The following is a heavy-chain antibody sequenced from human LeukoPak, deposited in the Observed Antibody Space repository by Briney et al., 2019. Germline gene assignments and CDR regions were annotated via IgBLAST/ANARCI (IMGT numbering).Heavy chain of an antibody. CDR1: GYSFTSCW. J-gene: IGHJ4*02. CDR2: IYPGDSDA. CDR3: ARRAYSSSWSYFDY. V-gene: IGHV5-51*01. Sequence: GESLKSSCKGSGYSFTSCWIGWVRQMPGKGLEWMGIIYPGDSDARYSPSFQGQVTISVDKSTSTAFLQWSSLKASDTAMYFCARRAYSSSWSYFDYWGQGTLVTVSS. D-gene: IGHD6-13*01.